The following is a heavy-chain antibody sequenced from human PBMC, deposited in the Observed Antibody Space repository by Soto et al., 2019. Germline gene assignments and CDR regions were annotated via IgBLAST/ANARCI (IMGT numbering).Heavy chain of an antibody. CDR3: AKDRGLADPHYYGLDV. D-gene: IGHD3-10*01. CDR2: TSYDGSTK. Sequence: QVQLVESGGGVVQPRRSLRLSCAASGFAFGTYGMHWVRQAPGKGLEWVAVTSYDGSTKYYADSVKGRFTISRDNSNHTVYLQMNSLRLEDTAIYYCAKDRGLADPHYYGLDVWGQGTTVAVSS. CDR1: GFAFGTYG. J-gene: IGHJ6*02. V-gene: IGHV3-30*18.